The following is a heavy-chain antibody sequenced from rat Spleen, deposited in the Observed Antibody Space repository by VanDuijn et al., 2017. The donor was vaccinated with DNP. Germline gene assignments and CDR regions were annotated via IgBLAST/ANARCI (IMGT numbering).Heavy chain of an antibody. D-gene: IGHD1-1*01. CDR3: ARGDYDSGDSYFDY. CDR2: ITGSAGST. CDR1: GFTFKIYW. Sequence: EVQLVESGGDLVQPGRSLKLSCVASGFTFKIYWMAWIRQVPGKGLEWISSITGSAGSTYYSDSVKGRFTISRDNARNILYLQMDSLRSEDTATYYCARGDYDSGDSYFDYWGQGTLVTVSS. J-gene: IGHJ3*01. V-gene: IGHV5-31*01.